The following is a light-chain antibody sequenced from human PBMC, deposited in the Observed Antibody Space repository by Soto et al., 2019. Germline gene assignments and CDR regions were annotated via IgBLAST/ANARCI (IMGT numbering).Light chain of an antibody. Sequence: QSVLTQPPSASGSPGQSVTLSCTGTSXDVGRYNYVSWYQQHPGKAPKVLIYGVTQRPSGVPDRFSASKSGNTASLTVSGLQDEDEGYYYCSSYAGSNIYVFGTGTKVTVL. J-gene: IGLJ1*01. CDR1: SXDVGRYNY. CDR3: SSYAGSNIYV. CDR2: GVT. V-gene: IGLV2-8*01.